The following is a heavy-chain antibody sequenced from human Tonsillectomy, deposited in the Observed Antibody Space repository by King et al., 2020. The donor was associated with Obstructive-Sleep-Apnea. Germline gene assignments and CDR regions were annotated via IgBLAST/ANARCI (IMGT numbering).Heavy chain of an antibody. Sequence: VQLVESGGGVVQPGRSLRLSCAASGFNFNTYAMFWVRQAPGKGLEWVALMSYDENKKWYGDSVKGRFTVSRDNSKSTLYLQMNSLRAEDTAVYYCARNNYRDYTLFFGMDVWGQGTTVTVSS. CDR1: GFNFNTYA. CDR2: MSYDENKK. CDR3: ARNNYRDYTLFFGMDV. V-gene: IGHV3-30*04. J-gene: IGHJ6*02. D-gene: IGHD3-3*01.